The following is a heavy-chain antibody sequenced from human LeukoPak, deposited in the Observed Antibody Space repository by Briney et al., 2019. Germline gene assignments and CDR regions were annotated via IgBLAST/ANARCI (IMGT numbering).Heavy chain of an antibody. J-gene: IGHJ4*02. D-gene: IGHD2-15*01. V-gene: IGHV3-30*04. CDR2: ISYDGSNK. CDR1: GFTFSSYA. CDR3: ARGHPLSRY. Sequence: SGRSLRLSCAASGFTFSSYAMHWVRQAPGKGLEWVAVISYDGSNKYYADSVKGRFTISRDNSKNTLYLQMNSLRAEDTAVYYCARGHPLSRYWGQGTLVTVSS.